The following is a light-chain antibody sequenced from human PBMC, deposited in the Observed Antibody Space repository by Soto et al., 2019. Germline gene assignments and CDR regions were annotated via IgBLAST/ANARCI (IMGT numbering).Light chain of an antibody. CDR1: QRLLNSNGYNY. CDR3: IQALQSPRT. CDR2: LGS. V-gene: IGKV2-28*01. J-gene: IGKJ2*01. Sequence: DVVMTQSPLSLPVTPGEPASISCNSSQRLLNSNGYNYLDWYLQRPGQSPQLLIDLGSNRASGVPDRFSGSGSGTDFTLKISRVEAEDVGVYYCIQALQSPRTFGQGTKLEIK.